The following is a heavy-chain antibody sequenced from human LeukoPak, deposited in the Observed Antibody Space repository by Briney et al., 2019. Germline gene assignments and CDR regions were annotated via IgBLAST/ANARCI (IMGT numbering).Heavy chain of an antibody. V-gene: IGHV3-9*01. CDR2: ISWHSGSI. Sequence: PGGSLRLFCAASGFTFDDYAMHGVRQAPGKGLEWVSGISWHSGSIGCADSVKGRFTISRDNAKNSLYLQMNSLRAEDTALYYCAKPVGRAAAGSFDYWGQGTLVTVSS. D-gene: IGHD6-13*01. CDR3: AKPVGRAAAGSFDY. CDR1: GFTFDDYA. J-gene: IGHJ4*02.